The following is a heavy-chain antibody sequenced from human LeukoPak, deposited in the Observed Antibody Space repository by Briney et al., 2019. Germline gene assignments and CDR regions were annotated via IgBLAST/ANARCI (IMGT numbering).Heavy chain of an antibody. CDR3: ARSLGYCSSTSCYTGGFFDY. CDR1: GFTFSSYA. Sequence: PGRSLRLSCAASGFTFSSYAMHWVRQAPGKGLERVAVISYDGSNKYYADSVRGRFTISRDNSKNTLYLKMNSLRAEDTAVYYCARSLGYCSSTSCYTGGFFDYWGQGTLVTVSS. D-gene: IGHD2-2*02. CDR2: ISYDGSNK. V-gene: IGHV3-30*01. J-gene: IGHJ4*02.